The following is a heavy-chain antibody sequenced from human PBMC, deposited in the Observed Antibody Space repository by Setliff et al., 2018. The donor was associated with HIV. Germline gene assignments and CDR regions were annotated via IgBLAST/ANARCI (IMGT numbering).Heavy chain of an antibody. Sequence: GGSLRLSCAVSGFTFSSYTMDWVHQAPGKGLEWVALIYYDGSQQYVAESMKGRFTISRDNAKNSLYLQMNSLRAEDTAVYYCAREMKRITSILGPDYWGQGTLVTVSS. J-gene: IGHJ4*02. CDR2: IYYDGSQQ. D-gene: IGHD3-10*01. V-gene: IGHV3-33*01. CDR1: GFTFSSYT. CDR3: AREMKRITSILGPDY.